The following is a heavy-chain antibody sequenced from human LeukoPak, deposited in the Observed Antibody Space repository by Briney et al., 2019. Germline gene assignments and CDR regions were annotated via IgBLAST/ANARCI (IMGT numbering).Heavy chain of an antibody. J-gene: IGHJ6*04. CDR3: ARGGCSSTSCSPV. CDR1: GGSISSYS. CDR2: IYYSGST. D-gene: IGHD2-2*01. Sequence: KASETLSLTCIVSGGSISSYSWSWIRQPPGKGLEWIGYIYYSGSTNYNPSLKSRVTISVDTSKNQFSLKLSSVTAADTAVYYCARGGCSSTSCSPVWGKGITVTVSS. V-gene: IGHV4-59*01.